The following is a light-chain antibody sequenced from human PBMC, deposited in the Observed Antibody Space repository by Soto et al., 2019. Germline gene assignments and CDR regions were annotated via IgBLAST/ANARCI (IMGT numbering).Light chain of an antibody. V-gene: IGKV3-15*01. CDR1: QSVSSN. CDR2: GAS. Sequence: EIVLTQSPGTLSLSPGERATLSCRASQSVSSNLAWYQQKPGQAPRLLIYGASTRATGIPARFSGSGSGTEFTLTISSLQSEDFAVYSCQQYGSSPTTFGQGTRLEIK. CDR3: QQYGSSPTT. J-gene: IGKJ5*01.